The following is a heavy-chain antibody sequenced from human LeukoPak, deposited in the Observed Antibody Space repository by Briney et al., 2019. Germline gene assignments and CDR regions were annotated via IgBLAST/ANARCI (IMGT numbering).Heavy chain of an antibody. CDR1: GGSISSSSYY. CDR3: ARSSIAVAGPYYFDY. CDR2: IYYSGST. J-gene: IGHJ4*02. D-gene: IGHD6-19*01. V-gene: IGHV4-39*01. Sequence: SETLSLTCTVSGGSISSSSYYWGWIRQPPGKGLDRIGSIYYSGSTYYNPSLKSRVTISVDTSKNQFSLKLSSVTAADTAVYYCARSSIAVAGPYYFDYWGQGTLVTVSS.